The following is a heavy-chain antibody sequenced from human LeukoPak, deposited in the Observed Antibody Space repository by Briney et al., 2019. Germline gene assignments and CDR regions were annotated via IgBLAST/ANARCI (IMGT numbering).Heavy chain of an antibody. CDR2: INPSGGST. CDR1: GYTFTSYY. Sequence: ASVKVSCKASGYTFTSYYMHWVRQAPGQGLEWMGIINPSGGSTSYAQKFQGSVAMTRDTSTSTVYMELSSLRSEDTAVYYCARGGYYDSSGYYSLGYWGQGTLVTVSS. V-gene: IGHV1-46*01. D-gene: IGHD3-22*01. J-gene: IGHJ4*02. CDR3: ARGGYYDSSGYYSLGY.